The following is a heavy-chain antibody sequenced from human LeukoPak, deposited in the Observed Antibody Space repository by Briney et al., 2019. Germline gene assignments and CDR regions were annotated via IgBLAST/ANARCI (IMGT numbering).Heavy chain of an antibody. Sequence: ASVKVSCKASGGTFSSYAISWVRQATGQGLEWMGWMNPNSGNTGYAQKFQGRVTMTRNTSISTAYMELSSLRAEDTAVYYCAKRTGPTVTFDYWGQGTLVTVSS. D-gene: IGHD4-17*01. CDR2: MNPNSGNT. J-gene: IGHJ4*02. CDR3: AKRTGPTVTFDY. CDR1: GGTFSSYA. V-gene: IGHV1-8*02.